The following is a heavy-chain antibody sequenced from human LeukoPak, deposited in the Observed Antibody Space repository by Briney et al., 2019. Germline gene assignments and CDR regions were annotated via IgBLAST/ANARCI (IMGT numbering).Heavy chain of an antibody. CDR2: IYYSGST. Sequence: SETLSLTCTVSGGSISSYYWSWIRQPPGKGLEWIGYIYYSGSTNYNPSLKSRVTISVDTSKNQFSLKLSSVTAADTAVYYCAKRGRLWFDKNWFDPWGQGTLVTVSS. CDR1: GGSISSYY. D-gene: IGHD3-10*01. CDR3: AKRGRLWFDKNWFDP. V-gene: IGHV4-59*12. J-gene: IGHJ5*02.